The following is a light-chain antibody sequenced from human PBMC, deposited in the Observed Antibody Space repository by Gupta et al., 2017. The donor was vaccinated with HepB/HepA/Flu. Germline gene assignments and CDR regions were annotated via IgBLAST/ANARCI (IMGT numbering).Light chain of an antibody. J-gene: IGKJ1*01. CDR2: KAS. CDR1: QSFNNW. CDR3: QQYSNWT. Sequence: DIQMTQSPSTLSASVGDKVTITCRASQSFNNWLAWYQQKPGRAPKLLIYKASFLESGVPSRFSGSGSGTEFTLTISSLQTDDFATYYCQQYSNWTFGQGTKVEIK. V-gene: IGKV1-5*03.